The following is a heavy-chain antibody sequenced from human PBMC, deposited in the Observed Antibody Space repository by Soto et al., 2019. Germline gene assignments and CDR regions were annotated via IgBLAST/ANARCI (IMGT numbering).Heavy chain of an antibody. D-gene: IGHD3-9*01. Sequence: GASVKVSCKASGGTFSSYAISWVRQAHGQGLEWMGGIIPIFGTANYAQKFQGRVTITADESTSTAYMELSSLRSEDTAVYYCETGGGYYDILTGYPGAFDIWGQGTMVTVSS. CDR1: GGTFSSYA. J-gene: IGHJ3*02. CDR3: ETGGGYYDILTGYPGAFDI. CDR2: IIPIFGTA. V-gene: IGHV1-69*13.